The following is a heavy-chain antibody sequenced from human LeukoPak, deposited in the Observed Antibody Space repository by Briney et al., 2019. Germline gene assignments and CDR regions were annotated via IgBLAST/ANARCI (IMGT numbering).Heavy chain of an antibody. J-gene: IGHJ4*02. CDR2: ISGSGAST. D-gene: IGHD3-22*01. CDR1: GFTFSSYA. Sequence: GGSLRLSCAASGFTFSSYAMSWVRQAPGKGLEWVSLISGSGASTYYAASVKGRFTISRDNSKNTLYLHMNSLRAEDTAVYFCAKRPAFYYDSSGFSFFDYWGQGTLVTVSS. V-gene: IGHV3-23*01. CDR3: AKRPAFYYDSSGFSFFDY.